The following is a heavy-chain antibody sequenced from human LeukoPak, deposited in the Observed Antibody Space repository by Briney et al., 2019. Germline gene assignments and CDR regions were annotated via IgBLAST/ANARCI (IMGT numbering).Heavy chain of an antibody. CDR2: MNPNSGNT. CDR1: GYTFTSYD. J-gene: IGHJ6*03. Sequence: GASVKVSCKASGYTFTSYDINWVRQATGQGLEWMGWMNPNSGNTGYAQKFQGRVTMTRNTSISTAYMELSSLRSEDTAVYYCARERSTVTRGSYYYYYMDVWGKGTTVTVSS. V-gene: IGHV1-8*01. CDR3: ARERSTVTRGSYYYYYMDV. D-gene: IGHD4-11*01.